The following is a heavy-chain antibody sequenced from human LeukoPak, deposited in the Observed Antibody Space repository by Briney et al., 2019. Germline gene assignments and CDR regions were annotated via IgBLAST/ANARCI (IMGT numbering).Heavy chain of an antibody. CDR2: INHSGST. CDR3: ASRVGIAAVGRLVGWFDP. V-gene: IGHV4-34*01. CDR1: GGSFSGYY. D-gene: IGHD6-13*01. Sequence: HPSETLSLTCAVYGGSFSGYYWSWIRQPPGKGLEWIGEINHSGSTNYNPSLKSRVTISVDTSKNQFSLKLSSVTAADTAVYYCASRVGIAAVGRLVGWFDPWGQGTLATVSS. J-gene: IGHJ5*02.